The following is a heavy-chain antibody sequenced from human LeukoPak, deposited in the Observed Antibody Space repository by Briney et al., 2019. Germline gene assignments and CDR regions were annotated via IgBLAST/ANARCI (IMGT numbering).Heavy chain of an antibody. D-gene: IGHD1-1*01. Sequence: SETLSLTCTVSGGSMSTYYWSWNRPPPGKGLEWFGYTYNSGGTNYNPSLKSRVTITVDTFKNPLSLNLSSLTAADTAVYYCARFDANWRRFDYWGQGTLVTVSS. CDR3: ARFDANWRRFDY. J-gene: IGHJ4*02. CDR1: GGSMSTYY. V-gene: IGHV4-59*01. CDR2: TYNSGGT.